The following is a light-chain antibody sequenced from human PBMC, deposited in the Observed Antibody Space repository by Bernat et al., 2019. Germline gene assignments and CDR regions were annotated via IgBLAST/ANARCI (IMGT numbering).Light chain of an antibody. V-gene: IGLV2-23*02. J-gene: IGLJ3*02. CDR3: CSYTTSHTLV. Sequence: QSALTQPASVSGSPGQSITISCTGTSGDVGHYNLVSWYQQHPAKAPKLIIYEVNKRPSGVSYRFSASKSGNTASLTISELQAEDEADYYCCSYTTSHTLVCGGGTKMTVL. CDR1: SGDVGHYNL. CDR2: EVN.